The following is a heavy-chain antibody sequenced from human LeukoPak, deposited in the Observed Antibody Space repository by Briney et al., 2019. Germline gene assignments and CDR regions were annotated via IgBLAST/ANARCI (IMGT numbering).Heavy chain of an antibody. CDR3: TRGYGSSLGGY. Sequence: QTGGSLRLSCAASGFTFSSYWMHWVRQAPGKGLVWVSRINSDGRGTSYADSGKGRFTISRDNAKNTLYLQMNSLRAEDTAVYYCTRGYGSSLGGYWGQGTLVTVSS. CDR1: GFTFSSYW. V-gene: IGHV3-74*01. D-gene: IGHD3-16*01. CDR2: INSDGRGT. J-gene: IGHJ4*02.